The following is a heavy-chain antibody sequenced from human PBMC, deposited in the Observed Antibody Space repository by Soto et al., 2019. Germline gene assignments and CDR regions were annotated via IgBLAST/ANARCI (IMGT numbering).Heavy chain of an antibody. Sequence: DVQLVESGGGLVLRGESLRLSCAASGFTVGSAYMSWVRQAPGKGLEWVAGVYSGGNTYYAVSVKGRFTISRDTSKNRLYLQMNSLRAEDAAIYYCARDPWVGDIGDYWGQGTLVTVSS. CDR2: VYSGGNT. V-gene: IGHV3-66*01. CDR3: ARDPWVGDIGDY. J-gene: IGHJ4*02. D-gene: IGHD4-17*01. CDR1: GFTVGSAY.